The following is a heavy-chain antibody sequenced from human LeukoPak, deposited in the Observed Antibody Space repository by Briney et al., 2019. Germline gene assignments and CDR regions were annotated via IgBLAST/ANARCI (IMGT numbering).Heavy chain of an antibody. CDR1: GDSIRNYY. CDR2: ISYIGST. D-gene: IGHD6-19*01. Sequence: SETLSLTCTVSGDSIRNYYWNWIRQPPGKGLEWIGYISYIGSTNYNPSLDSRVTISLDTSKNQFSLKLRSVTAADTAVYYCASSYTSDWSYYFHYWAREPWSPSPQ. J-gene: IGHJ4*02. CDR3: ASSYTSDWSYYFHY. V-gene: IGHV4-59*08.